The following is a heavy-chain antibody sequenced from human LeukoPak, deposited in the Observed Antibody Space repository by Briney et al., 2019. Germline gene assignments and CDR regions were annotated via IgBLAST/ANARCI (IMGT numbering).Heavy chain of an antibody. CDR2: IYTSGST. CDR1: GGSISSYY. Sequence: SETLSLTCTVSGGSISSYYWSWIRQPAGKGLEWIGRIYTSGSTNYNPSLKSRVTMSVDPSKNQFSLKLSSVTAADTAVYYCARDMRDSSGYYNTRYYFDYWGQGTLVTVSS. J-gene: IGHJ4*02. D-gene: IGHD3-22*01. CDR3: ARDMRDSSGYYNTRYYFDY. V-gene: IGHV4-4*07.